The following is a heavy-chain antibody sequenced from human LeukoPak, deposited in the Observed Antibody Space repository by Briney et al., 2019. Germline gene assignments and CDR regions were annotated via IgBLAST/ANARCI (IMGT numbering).Heavy chain of an antibody. D-gene: IGHD1-7*01. Sequence: PSETLSLTCTVSGGSISSYYWSWIRQPAGKGLEWIARIYSSGSTSYNPSLKSRVTMSVDTSKNQFSLNLSSVTAADTAVYYCAKQTSRGAQFDPWGQGTLVTVSS. CDR3: AKQTSRGAQFDP. CDR2: IYSSGST. V-gene: IGHV4-4*07. J-gene: IGHJ5*02. CDR1: GGSISSYY.